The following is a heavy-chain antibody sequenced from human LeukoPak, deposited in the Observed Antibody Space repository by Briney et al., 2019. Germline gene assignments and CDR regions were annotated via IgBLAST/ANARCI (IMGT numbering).Heavy chain of an antibody. CDR1: GFTFSSYA. D-gene: IGHD4-17*01. J-gene: IGHJ4*02. Sequence: GGSLRLSCAASGFTFSSYAMSWVRQAPGKGLVWVSAISGSGGSTYYADSVKGRFTISRDNSKNTLYLQMNSLRAEDTAVYYCAKRPRTTVTTIYFDYWGQGTLVTVSS. CDR3: AKRPRTTVTTIYFDY. V-gene: IGHV3-23*01. CDR2: ISGSGGST.